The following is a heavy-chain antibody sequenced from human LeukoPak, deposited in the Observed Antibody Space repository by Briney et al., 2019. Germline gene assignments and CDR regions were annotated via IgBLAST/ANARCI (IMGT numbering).Heavy chain of an antibody. CDR1: GGSFSGYY. V-gene: IGHV4-34*01. CDR2: INHSGST. CDR3: ARGGSASVVAYYDFWSGYYTKNYFDY. D-gene: IGHD3-3*01. Sequence: PSETLSLTCAVYGGSFSGYYWSWIRQPPGKGLEWIGEINHSGSTNYNPSLKSRVTISVDTSKNQFSLKLSSVTAADTAVYYCARGGSASVVAYYDFWSGYYTKNYFDYWGQGTLVTVSS. J-gene: IGHJ4*02.